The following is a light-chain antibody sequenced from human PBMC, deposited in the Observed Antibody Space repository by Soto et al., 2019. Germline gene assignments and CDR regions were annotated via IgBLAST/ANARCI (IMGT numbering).Light chain of an antibody. J-gene: IGKJ1*01. CDR1: QSISYSH. CDR2: GAS. Sequence: EIVLTQSPGTLSLSPGERATLSCRASQSISYSHLAWYQQKPGQAPRLLIYGASSRATDIPDRFSGSGSGTDFPLTISRLEPDDSAVYFCQHYDSSPAWTFGQGTKVEIK. CDR3: QHYDSSPAWT. V-gene: IGKV3-20*01.